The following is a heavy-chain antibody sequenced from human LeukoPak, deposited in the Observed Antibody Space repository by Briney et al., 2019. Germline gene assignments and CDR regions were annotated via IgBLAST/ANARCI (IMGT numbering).Heavy chain of an antibody. CDR1: GFTVSTNF. Sequence: GGSLRLSCAASGFTVSTNFLSWVRQAPGKGLEWVSIIYSDGTTHYADSVRGRFDISRDTFRNTVFLQMNSLRVEDTAVYYCARALTITTNFDCWGQGTLVTVSS. V-gene: IGHV3-53*01. CDR3: ARALTITTNFDC. D-gene: IGHD4-11*01. CDR2: IYSDGTT. J-gene: IGHJ4*02.